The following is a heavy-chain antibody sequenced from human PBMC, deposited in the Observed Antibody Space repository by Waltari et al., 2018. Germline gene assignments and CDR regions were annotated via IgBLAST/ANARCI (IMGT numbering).Heavy chain of an antibody. D-gene: IGHD3-10*01. J-gene: IGHJ4*02. CDR2: IIPILCTA. CDR3: ARDAYDYGSGSQ. Sequence: QVQLVQSGAAVKKPWSSVKVSCKASGGTFSGNAISWVGQAPGQGLEWMGRIIPILCTANCAPKFASRVTITAGESTCTAYMELSSLRSEDTAVYYCARDAYDYGSGSQWGQGTLVTVTS. V-gene: IGHV1-69*18. CDR1: GGTFSGNA.